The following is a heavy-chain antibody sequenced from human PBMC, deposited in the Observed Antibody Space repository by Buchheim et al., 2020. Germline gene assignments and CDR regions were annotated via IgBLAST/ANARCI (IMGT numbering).Heavy chain of an antibody. CDR1: GGSFRGYY. V-gene: IGHV4-34*01. D-gene: IGHD3-22*01. J-gene: IGHJ2*01. Sequence: QVQLQQWGAGLLKPSETLSLTCAVYGGSFRGYYWSWIRQPPGKGLEWIGEINHSGSTNYNPSLKSRVTISVDTSQNQFSLKLSAVTAADTAVYYGARGPRYYDSSGYYQPTTSLYWYFDLWGRGTL. CDR2: INHSGST. CDR3: ARGPRYYDSSGYYQPTTSLYWYFDL.